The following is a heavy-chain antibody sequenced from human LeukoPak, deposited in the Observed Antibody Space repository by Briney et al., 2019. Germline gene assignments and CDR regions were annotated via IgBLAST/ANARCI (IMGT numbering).Heavy chain of an antibody. CDR1: GFTFSSYG. V-gene: IGHV3-30*02. CDR3: AKAVVVVPAATPFDY. CDR2: IRYDGSNK. J-gene: IGHJ4*02. D-gene: IGHD2-2*01. Sequence: GGSLRLSCAASGFTFSSYGMHWVRQAPGKGLEWVAFIRYDGSNKYYADSVKGRFTISRDNSKNTLYLQMNSLRAEDTAVYYCAKAVVVVPAATPFDYWGQGTLVTVSS.